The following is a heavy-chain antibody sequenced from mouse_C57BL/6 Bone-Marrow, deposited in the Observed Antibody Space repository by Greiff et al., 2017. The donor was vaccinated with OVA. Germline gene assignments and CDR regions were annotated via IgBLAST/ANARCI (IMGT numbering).Heavy chain of an antibody. V-gene: IGHV5-16*01. J-gene: IGHJ1*03. CDR2: INYDGSST. D-gene: IGHD1-1*01. CDR1: GFTFSDYY. CDR3: ARVYYGSSRSYWYFDV. Sequence: EVKLVESEGGLVQPGRSMKLSCTASGFTFSDYYMAWVRQVPEKGLEWVANINYDGSSTYYLDSLKSRFIISRDNAKNILYLQMSSLKSEDTATYYCARVYYGSSRSYWYFDVWGTGTTVTVSS.